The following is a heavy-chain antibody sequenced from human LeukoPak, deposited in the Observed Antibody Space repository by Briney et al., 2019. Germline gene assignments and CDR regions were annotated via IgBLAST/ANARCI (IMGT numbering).Heavy chain of an antibody. Sequence: GRSLRLFCAASGFTFSSYNMNWVRQAPGKGLEWVSSISSSSSYIYYADSVKGRFTISRDNSKNTLYLQMNSLRAEDTAVYYCARDLGDYDDYWGQGTLVTVSS. V-gene: IGHV3-21*01. CDR1: GFTFSSYN. D-gene: IGHD4-17*01. CDR3: ARDLGDYDDY. J-gene: IGHJ4*02. CDR2: ISSSSSYI.